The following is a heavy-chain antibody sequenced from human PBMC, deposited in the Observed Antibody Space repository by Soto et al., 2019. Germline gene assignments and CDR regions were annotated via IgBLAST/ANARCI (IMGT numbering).Heavy chain of an antibody. CDR1: GGSLGSYY. CDR3: ARVLSPSGYYFDY. J-gene: IGHJ4*02. Sequence: PSETLSLTCTVSGGSLGSYYWSWIRQPPGKGLEWIGYVFYTGRASYNASLKSRVSISLDTSNYQFSLKLSSVTAADTAVYYCARVLSPSGYYFDYWGQGTLVTVSS. D-gene: IGHD3-9*01. CDR2: VFYTGRA. V-gene: IGHV4-59*01.